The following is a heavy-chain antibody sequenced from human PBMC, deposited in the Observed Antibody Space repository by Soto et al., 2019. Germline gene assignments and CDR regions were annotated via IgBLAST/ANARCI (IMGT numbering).Heavy chain of an antibody. D-gene: IGHD3-16*02. J-gene: IGHJ4*02. Sequence: PGGSLRLSFAACGFTFSSYAMHWVRQAPGKGLEWVAVISYDGSNKYYADSVKGRFTISRDNSKNTLYLQMNSLRAEDTAVYYCARDFLDLVIVYLLDYWGQGTLVTVSS. CDR1: GFTFSSYA. CDR3: ARDFLDLVIVYLLDY. CDR2: ISYDGSNK. V-gene: IGHV3-30-3*01.